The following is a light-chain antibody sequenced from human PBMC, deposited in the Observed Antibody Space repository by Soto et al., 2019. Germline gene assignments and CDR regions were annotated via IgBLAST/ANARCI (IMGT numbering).Light chain of an antibody. CDR2: GAS. J-gene: IGKJ5*01. CDR1: QSVSSN. Sequence: EIVMTQSPATLSVSPGERATLSCRASQSVSSNLAWYQQKPGQAPRLLIYGASTRATAIPARFSGSGSGTEFTLTISSLQSEDFAVYYCQQYNNWPLTFGQGTRLEMK. CDR3: QQYNNWPLT. V-gene: IGKV3-15*01.